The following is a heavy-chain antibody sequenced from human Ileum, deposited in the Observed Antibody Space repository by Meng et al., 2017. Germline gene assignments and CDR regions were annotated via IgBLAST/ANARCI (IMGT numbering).Heavy chain of an antibody. V-gene: IGHV3-23*01. J-gene: IGHJ4*02. Sequence: GGGLVTPGGSVSLSLGVSGFTLTNDAMGWVRQAPGKGLEWVSSISDSGGSTHYAEAVTGRFTISRDNSKNTVWLQMNSLRADDTAVYYCATRHLGYWGQGTLVTVSS. CDR3: ATRHLGY. CDR2: ISDSGGST. CDR1: GFTLTNDA.